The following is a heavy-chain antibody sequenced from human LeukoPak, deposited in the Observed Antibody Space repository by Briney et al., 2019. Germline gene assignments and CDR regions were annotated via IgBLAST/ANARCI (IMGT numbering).Heavy chain of an antibody. D-gene: IGHD5-18*01. V-gene: IGHV4-59*01. Sequence: SETLSLTCTVSGGSLSNYYWSWIRLPPGKGLEWIGYIYYSGSTNYNPSLKSRVTISVDTSKNQFSLKLSSVTAADTAVYYCARGIQLWLRFDYWGQGTLVTVSS. CDR3: ARGIQLWLRFDY. CDR1: GGSLSNYY. J-gene: IGHJ4*02. CDR2: IYYSGST.